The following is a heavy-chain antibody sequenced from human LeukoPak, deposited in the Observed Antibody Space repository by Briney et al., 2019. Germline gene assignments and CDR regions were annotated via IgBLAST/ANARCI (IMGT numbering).Heavy chain of an antibody. J-gene: IGHJ4*02. CDR1: GLTFSSYW. CDR2: IASDGNST. Sequence: PGGSLRLSCAASGLTFSSYWMNWVRQAPGKGLVWVSRIASDGNSTTYADSVKGRFSISRDNAKNTLYLQINSLRVEDTAVYYCARGRPHGNDYWGQGTLVTVSS. V-gene: IGHV3-74*01. CDR3: ARGRPHGNDY. D-gene: IGHD4-23*01.